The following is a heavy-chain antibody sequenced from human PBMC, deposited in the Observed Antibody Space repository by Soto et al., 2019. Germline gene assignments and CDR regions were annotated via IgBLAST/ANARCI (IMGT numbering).Heavy chain of an antibody. Sequence: SVKVSCKASGGTFSSYAISWVRQAPGQGLEWMGGIIPIFGTANYAQKFQGRVTITADESTSTAYMELSSLRSEDTAVYYCARDGGPTPDYYYGMDVWGQGPTVTVSS. CDR2: IIPIFGTA. CDR3: ARDGGPTPDYYYGMDV. D-gene: IGHD2-15*01. J-gene: IGHJ6*02. V-gene: IGHV1-69*13. CDR1: GGTFSSYA.